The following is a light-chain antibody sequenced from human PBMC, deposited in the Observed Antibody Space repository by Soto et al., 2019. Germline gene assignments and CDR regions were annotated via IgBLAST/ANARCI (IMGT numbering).Light chain of an antibody. CDR3: CSYAGNFVWV. V-gene: IGLV2-23*02. CDR1: SSDVGSYNL. J-gene: IGLJ3*02. Sequence: QSVLTQPASVSGSPGQSITISCTGTSSDVGSYNLVSWYQQHPGKAPKLMIDEVNKRPSGVSNRFSGSKSGNTASLTIAGLQAEDEADFYCCSYAGNFVWVFGGGTKLTVL. CDR2: EVN.